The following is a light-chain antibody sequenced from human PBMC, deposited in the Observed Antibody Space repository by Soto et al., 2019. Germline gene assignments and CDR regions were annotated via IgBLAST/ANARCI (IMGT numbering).Light chain of an antibody. Sequence: EIVLTQSPGTLSLSPGERATLSCRASQSVSGTYLAWYQQKPGQAPRLLIYDASSRATGIPVKFSGSGSGTDFSLTISRLEPEDSAVYYCQQYGKSPGFFTFGPGTKWISN. CDR3: QQYGKSPGFFT. CDR1: QSVSGTY. V-gene: IGKV3-20*01. CDR2: DAS. J-gene: IGKJ3*01.